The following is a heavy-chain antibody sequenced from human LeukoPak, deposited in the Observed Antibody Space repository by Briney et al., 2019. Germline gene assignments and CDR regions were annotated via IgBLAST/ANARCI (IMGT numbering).Heavy chain of an antibody. CDR2: ISAYNGNT. V-gene: IGHV1-18*01. CDR3: ATPPITPPYYYYMDV. Sequence: ASVKVSCKASGYTFTSYGISWVRQAPGQGLEWMGWISAYNGNTNYAQKLQGRVTMTTDTSTSTAYMELRSLRSDDTAVYYCATPPITPPYYYYMDVWCKGTTVTVSS. J-gene: IGHJ6*03. D-gene: IGHD2-15*01. CDR1: GYTFTSYG.